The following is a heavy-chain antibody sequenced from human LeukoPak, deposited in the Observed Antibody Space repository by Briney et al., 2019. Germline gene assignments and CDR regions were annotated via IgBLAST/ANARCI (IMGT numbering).Heavy chain of an antibody. V-gene: IGHV1-69*01. CDR2: IIPIFGTA. Sequence: SVKVSCKASGGTFSSYAISWVRQAPGQGLEWMGGIIPIFGTANYAQKFQGRVTITADESTSTAYMELSSLRSEDTAVYYCARAPQDIVVVPAPFAEYFQHWGQAPWAPSPQ. J-gene: IGHJ1*01. D-gene: IGHD2-2*01. CDR3: ARAPQDIVVVPAPFAEYFQH. CDR1: GGTFSSYA.